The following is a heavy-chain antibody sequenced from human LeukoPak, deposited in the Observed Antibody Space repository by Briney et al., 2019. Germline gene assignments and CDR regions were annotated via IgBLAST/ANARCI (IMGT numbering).Heavy chain of an antibody. D-gene: IGHD2-2*01. V-gene: IGHV3-23*01. Sequence: GGSLRLSCAASEFTFSNYAMSWVRQAPGKGLQWVASISGGGDMTYYADSVKGRSTISRANSKNTLYLQINSLKVEDTAVYYCAGAGGYCRSTSCPFDYWGQGTLVTVSS. CDR3: AGAGGYCRSTSCPFDY. CDR1: EFTFSNYA. J-gene: IGHJ4*02. CDR2: ISGGGDMT.